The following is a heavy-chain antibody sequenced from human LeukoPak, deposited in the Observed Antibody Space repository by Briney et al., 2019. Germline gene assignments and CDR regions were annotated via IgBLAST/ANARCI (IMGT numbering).Heavy chain of an antibody. CDR3: ARDSPLAAAGSYYYYGMDV. CDR2: INPNSGGT. CDR1: GYTFTGYY. J-gene: IGHJ6*02. Sequence: ASVKVSCKASGYTFTGYYMHWVRQAPGQGLEWMGWINPNSGGTNYAQKFQGRVTMTRDTSISTAYMELSRLRSDDTAVYYCARDSPLAAAGSYYYYGMDVWGQGTTVTVSS. D-gene: IGHD6-13*01. V-gene: IGHV1-2*02.